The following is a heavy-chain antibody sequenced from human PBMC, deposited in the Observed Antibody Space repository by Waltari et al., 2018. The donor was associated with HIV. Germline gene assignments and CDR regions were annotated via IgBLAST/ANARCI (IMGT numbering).Heavy chain of an antibody. V-gene: IGHV4-38-2*02. Sequence: QVQLQESGPGVVKPSETLSLTCTVSASSISSGYYWGWIRQSPGKGLEWIGSIYRSGTTYYNPSLKSRVTISVNMSKNQFSLKLTSMTAADTALYYCARDQDYYDSSGYTCYAFDMWGPGTMVTVFS. J-gene: IGHJ3*02. CDR1: ASSISSGYY. CDR2: IYRSGTT. CDR3: ARDQDYYDSSGYTCYAFDM. D-gene: IGHD3-22*01.